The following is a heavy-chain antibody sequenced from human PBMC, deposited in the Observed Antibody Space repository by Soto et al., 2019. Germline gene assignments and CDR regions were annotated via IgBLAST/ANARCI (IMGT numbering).Heavy chain of an antibody. CDR2: IYYNGIT. D-gene: IGHD3-22*01. V-gene: IGHV4-31*03. Sequence: QVQLQESGPGLVKPSQTLSLTCTVSGASISSGGYYWSWIRQPPGKGLEWIGYIYYNGITYYNRSLKSRVTISVDTSENQFYLRLSSVTAADTAVYYCARSGSYDSSGYYYDSWGQGTLVTVSS. CDR3: ARSGSYDSSGYYYDS. CDR1: GASISSGGYY. J-gene: IGHJ4*02.